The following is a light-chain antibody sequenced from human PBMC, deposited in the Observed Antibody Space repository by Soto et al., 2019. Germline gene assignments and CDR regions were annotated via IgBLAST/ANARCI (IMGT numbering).Light chain of an antibody. Sequence: SYELTQPPSVSVSPGQTATITCSGERLGNKFVDWYQQKPGQSPVLVIYEDNKRPSGIPERFSASNSGNSATLTIRGTQVVDEADYYCQAWASSTAVFGAGTKLTVL. CDR1: RLGNKF. CDR2: EDN. J-gene: IGLJ1*01. V-gene: IGLV3-1*01. CDR3: QAWASSTAV.